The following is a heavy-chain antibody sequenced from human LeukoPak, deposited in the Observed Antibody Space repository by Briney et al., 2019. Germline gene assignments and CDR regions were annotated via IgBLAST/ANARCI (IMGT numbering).Heavy chain of an antibody. D-gene: IGHD6-13*01. CDR3: ARGGLAARDAFDI. J-gene: IGHJ3*02. CDR2: INGGGSPI. CDR1: GFIFSRDS. V-gene: IGHV3-48*04. Sequence: SGGSLRLSCAASGFIFSRDSMNWVRQAPGKGLEWVAYINGGGSPIYYADSVKGRFTISRDNAKNSLYLQMNSLRAEDTAVYYCARGGLAARDAFDIWGQGTMVTVSS.